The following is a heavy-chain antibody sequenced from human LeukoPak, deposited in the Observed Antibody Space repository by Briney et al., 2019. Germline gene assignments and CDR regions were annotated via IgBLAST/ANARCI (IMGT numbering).Heavy chain of an antibody. Sequence: GGSLRLSCAASGFTFSNYAMNWVRQAPGKGLEGVSAISGSGSSTYYADSVKGRFTISRDNSKNTLYLQMNSLRVEDTAIYYCAKVYNGNSAYDAFGVWGQGAMVTVSS. J-gene: IGHJ3*01. V-gene: IGHV3-23*01. CDR2: ISGSGSST. CDR1: GFTFSNYA. CDR3: AKVYNGNSAYDAFGV. D-gene: IGHD4-23*01.